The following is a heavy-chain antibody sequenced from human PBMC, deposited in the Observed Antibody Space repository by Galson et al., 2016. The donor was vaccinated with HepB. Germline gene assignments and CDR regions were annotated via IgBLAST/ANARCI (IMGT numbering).Heavy chain of an antibody. CDR2: ISAYDGNT. D-gene: IGHD4-23*01. J-gene: IGHJ4*02. CDR1: GYTFISYG. V-gene: IGHV1-18*01. CDR3: ARSPPVATRGDFDF. Sequence: SVKVSCKASGYTFISYGINWVRQAPGQGLEWMGWISAYDGNTKYAQKFQGRLTMTTDTPTSTAYMEMRSLRSDDTAIYYCARSPPVATRGDFDFWGQGTLVTVSS.